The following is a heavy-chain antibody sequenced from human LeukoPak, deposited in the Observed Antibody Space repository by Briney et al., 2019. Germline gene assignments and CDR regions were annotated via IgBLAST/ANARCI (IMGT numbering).Heavy chain of an antibody. D-gene: IGHD2-2*01. Sequence: QTGGSLRLSCAASGFTFSSYAMHWVRQAQGKGLEWVAVISYAGADKLYADFVKGRFTISRDNSKNTLYLQMDSLRAEDTAVYYCAKGYCDSTSCYRYYYYYMDVWGKGTTVTVSS. V-gene: IGHV3-30-3*01. J-gene: IGHJ6*03. CDR1: GFTFSSYA. CDR2: ISYAGADK. CDR3: AKGYCDSTSCYRYYYYYMDV.